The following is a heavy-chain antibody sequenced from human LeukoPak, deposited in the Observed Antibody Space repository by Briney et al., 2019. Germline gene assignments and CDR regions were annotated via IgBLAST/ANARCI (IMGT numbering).Heavy chain of an antibody. J-gene: IGHJ4*02. CDR2: IRWDDER. V-gene: IGHV3-7*01. CDR1: GFTFSSFW. CDR3: SRITTNGYFEY. Sequence: GGSLRLSCSASGFTFSSFWMGWVRQAPGKGLEWVASIRWDDERHHVDSVTGRFSVSRDNAKNSLYLQMNSLRAEDTAVHFCSRITTNGYFEYWGQGALVTVSS. D-gene: IGHD1-1*01.